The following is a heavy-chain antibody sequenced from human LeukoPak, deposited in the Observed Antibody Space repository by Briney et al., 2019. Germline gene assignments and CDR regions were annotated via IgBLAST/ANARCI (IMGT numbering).Heavy chain of an antibody. CDR1: GFTFSSYA. D-gene: IGHD3-22*01. CDR3: AKDSAVAGTYYYDSSGYYFFDY. Sequence: GGSLRLSCAASGFTFSSYAMSWVRQAPGKGLEWVSAISGSGGSTYYADSVKGRFTISRDNSKNTLYLQMNSLRAEDTAVYYCAKDSAVAGTYYYDSSGYYFFDYWGQGTLVTVSS. V-gene: IGHV3-23*01. CDR2: ISGSGGST. J-gene: IGHJ4*02.